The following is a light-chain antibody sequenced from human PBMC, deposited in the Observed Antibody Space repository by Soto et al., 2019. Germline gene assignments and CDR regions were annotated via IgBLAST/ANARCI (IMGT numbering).Light chain of an antibody. Sequence: DIQMTQSPSTLSASVGDRVTITCRASQRISSWLAWYQQKPGKATKLLIYDASSLESGVPSRFSGSGSGTEFTLTISSLQPDDFATYYCQQYNSYCTFGQGTKLEIK. J-gene: IGKJ2*02. CDR3: QQYNSYCT. CDR2: DAS. CDR1: QRISSW. V-gene: IGKV1-5*01.